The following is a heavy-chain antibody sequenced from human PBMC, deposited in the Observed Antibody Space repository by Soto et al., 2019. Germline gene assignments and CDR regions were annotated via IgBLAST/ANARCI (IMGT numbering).Heavy chain of an antibody. V-gene: IGHV3-33*01. Sequence: GGSLRLSCAASGFTFSSDGMHWFRQAPGKGLEWVAVIWYDGSNKYYADSVKGRFTISRDNSKNTLYLQMNSLRAEDTAVYYCARDSGWHDAFDIWGQGTMVTVS. J-gene: IGHJ3*02. CDR3: ARDSGWHDAFDI. CDR1: GFTFSSDG. D-gene: IGHD6-19*01. CDR2: IWYDGSNK.